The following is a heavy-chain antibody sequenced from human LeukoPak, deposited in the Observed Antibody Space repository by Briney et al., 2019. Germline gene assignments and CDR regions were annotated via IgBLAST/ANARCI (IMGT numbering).Heavy chain of an antibody. CDR3: ARALSIVGATNY. CDR1: GYTFTGYY. V-gene: IGHV1-2*02. CDR2: INPNSGGT. Sequence: ASVKVSCKASGYTFTGYYMHWVRQAPGQGLEWMGWINPNSGGTNYAQKFQGRVTMTRDTSISTAYMELSRLRSDDTAVYYCARALSIVGATNYWGQGTLVTVSP. J-gene: IGHJ4*02. D-gene: IGHD1-26*01.